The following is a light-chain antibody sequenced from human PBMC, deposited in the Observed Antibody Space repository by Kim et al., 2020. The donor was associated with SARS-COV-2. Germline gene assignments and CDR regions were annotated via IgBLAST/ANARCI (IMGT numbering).Light chain of an antibody. CDR3: NSRDSSGNHYV. CDR2: GKN. CDR1: SLRSYY. J-gene: IGLJ1*01. V-gene: IGLV3-19*01. Sequence: ALGQTVRITCQGDSLRSYYASWYQQKPGQAPVLVIYGKNNRPSGIPDRFSGSSSGNTASLTITGAQAEDEADYYCNSRDSSGNHYVFGTGTKVT.